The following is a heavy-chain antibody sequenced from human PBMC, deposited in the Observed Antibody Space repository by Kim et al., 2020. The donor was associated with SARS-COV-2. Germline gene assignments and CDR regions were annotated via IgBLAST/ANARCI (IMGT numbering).Heavy chain of an antibody. J-gene: IGHJ6*02. CDR1: GYTFTNYG. Sequence: ASVKVSCKASGYTFTNYGISWVRQAPGQGLEWMGWISTYNGNTKYGQRVQGRVTMTTDTSTSTAYMEVRSLRSDDTAVYYCARDWGSGSKYYGMDVWGQGTTVTVSS. D-gene: IGHD3-10*01. V-gene: IGHV1-18*01. CDR3: ARDWGSGSKYYGMDV. CDR2: ISTYNGNT.